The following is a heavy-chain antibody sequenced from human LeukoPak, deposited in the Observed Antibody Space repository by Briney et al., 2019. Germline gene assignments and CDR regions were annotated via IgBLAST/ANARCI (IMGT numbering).Heavy chain of an antibody. CDR1: GGSISSYY. CDR2: IYTSGST. J-gene: IGHJ4*02. V-gene: IGHV4-4*07. D-gene: IGHD6-13*01. Sequence: SETLSLTCTVSGGSISSYYWSCIAHPAGNGLEWMGRIYTSGSTNYNPSLNSRVTMSVDTSKNQFSLKLSSVTAADTAVYYCARGLIAAAGTTYYFDYWGQGTLVTVSS. CDR3: ARGLIAAAGTTYYFDY.